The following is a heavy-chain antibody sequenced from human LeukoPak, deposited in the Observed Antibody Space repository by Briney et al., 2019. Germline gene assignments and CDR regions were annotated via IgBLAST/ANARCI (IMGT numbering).Heavy chain of an antibody. D-gene: IGHD2-15*01. CDR2: INHSGRT. V-gene: IGHV4-39*07. CDR3: AIDLGSYSWTP. J-gene: IGHJ5*02. Sequence: PSETLSLTCTVSGGSISSSSYYWGWIRQPPGKALEWIGSINHSGRTYYNPSLKSRLTISVDTSKNQFSLKLTSVTATDTAAYYCAIDLGSYSWTPWGQGTLVTVSS. CDR1: GGSISSSSYY.